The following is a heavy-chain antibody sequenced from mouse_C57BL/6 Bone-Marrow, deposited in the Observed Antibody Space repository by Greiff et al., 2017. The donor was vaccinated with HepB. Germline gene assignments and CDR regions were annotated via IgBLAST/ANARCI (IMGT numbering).Heavy chain of an antibody. J-gene: IGHJ1*03. CDR1: GFSLTSYA. CDR3: ARKDTTVPYWYFDV. Sequence: VQGVESGPGLVAPSQSLSITCTVSGFSLTSYAISWVRQPPGKGLEWLGVIWTGGGTNYNSALKSRLSISKDNSKSQVFLKMNSLQTDDTARYYCARKDTTVPYWYFDVWGTGTTVTVSS. D-gene: IGHD1-1*01. V-gene: IGHV2-9-1*01. CDR2: IWTGGGT.